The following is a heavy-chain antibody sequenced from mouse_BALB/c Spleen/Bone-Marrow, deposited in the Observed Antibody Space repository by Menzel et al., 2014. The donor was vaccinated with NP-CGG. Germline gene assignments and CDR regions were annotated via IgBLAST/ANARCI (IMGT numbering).Heavy chain of an antibody. D-gene: IGHD2-4*01. CDR3: ARCGGLRDFDY. CDR1: GYTFTDYV. Sequence: QVQLQQSGPELVKPGASVKMSCKASGYTFTDYVISWVKQRTGQGPEWIGEIYPGSGSTYYNEKFKGKATLTADKSSNTAYIQLSSLTSEDSAVYFCARCGGLRDFDYWGQGTTLTVSS. J-gene: IGHJ2*01. CDR2: IYPGSGST. V-gene: IGHV1-81*01.